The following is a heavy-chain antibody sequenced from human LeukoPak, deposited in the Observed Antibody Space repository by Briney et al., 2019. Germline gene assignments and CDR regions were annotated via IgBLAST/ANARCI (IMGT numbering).Heavy chain of an antibody. CDR3: ARRVRGARGYYYYYYMDV. J-gene: IGHJ6*03. D-gene: IGHD3-22*01. CDR2: INHSGST. V-gene: IGHV4-34*01. Sequence: PSETLSLTCAVSGGSFSGYYWSWIRQPPGKGLEWIGEINHSGSTNYNPSLKSRVTISVDTSKNQFSLKLSSVTAADTAVYYCARRVRGARGYYYYYYMDVWGKGTTVTVSS. CDR1: GGSFSGYY.